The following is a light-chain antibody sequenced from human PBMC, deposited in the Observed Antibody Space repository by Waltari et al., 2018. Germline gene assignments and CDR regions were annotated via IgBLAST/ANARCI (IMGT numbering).Light chain of an antibody. J-gene: IGLJ1*01. V-gene: IGLV7-46*01. CDR1: NGLVPSGHC. CDR2: DTS. Sequence: QAVLTQEPSLPVSPGGTVTPTCGSSNGLVPSGHCPCWFQQKPGQAPRTLLYDTSTKHSWTPARFSGFLLGGKAALTPSGAQPEDEAEYYCLLSYSGARVFGTGTKVTVL. CDR3: LLSYSGARV.